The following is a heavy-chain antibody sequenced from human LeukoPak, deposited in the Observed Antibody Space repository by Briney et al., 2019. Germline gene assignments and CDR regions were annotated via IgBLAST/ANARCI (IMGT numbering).Heavy chain of an antibody. CDR1: GGSISSYY. CDR3: ARGGIPDY. J-gene: IGHJ4*02. Sequence: SETLSLTYSVSGGSISSYYWSWIRQPPGKGLEWIGRVYTSGTPKYNPSLKSRVTISVDTSRNQFSLKLSSVTAADTAVYYCARGGIPDYWGQGILVTVSS. CDR2: VYTSGTP. D-gene: IGHD2-21*01. V-gene: IGHV4-4*08.